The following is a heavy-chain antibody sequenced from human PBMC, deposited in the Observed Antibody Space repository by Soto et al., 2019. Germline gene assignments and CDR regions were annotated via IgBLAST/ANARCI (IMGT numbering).Heavy chain of an antibody. CDR1: GFTFSSYA. D-gene: IGHD3-10*01. V-gene: IGHV3-30-3*01. Sequence: GGSLRLSCAASGFTFSSYAMHWVRQAPGKGLEWVAVISYDGSNKYYADSVKGRFTISRDNSKNTLYLQMNSLRAEDTAVYYCARDGRFGDIYGMDVWGQGTTVTVSS. CDR3: ARDGRFGDIYGMDV. CDR2: ISYDGSNK. J-gene: IGHJ6*02.